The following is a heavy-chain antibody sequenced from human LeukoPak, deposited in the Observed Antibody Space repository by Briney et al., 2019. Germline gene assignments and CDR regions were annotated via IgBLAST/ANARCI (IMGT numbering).Heavy chain of an antibody. Sequence: HPGGTLRLSCAASGFTFSSYGMSWVRQAPGKGLEWVSAISGSGGSTYYADSVKGRFTISRDNSKNTLYLQMNSLRAEDTAVYYCAKETFYGVHFDYWGQGTLVTVSS. CDR2: ISGSGGST. CDR3: AKETFYGVHFDY. J-gene: IGHJ4*02. D-gene: IGHD4-17*01. V-gene: IGHV3-23*01. CDR1: GFTFSSYG.